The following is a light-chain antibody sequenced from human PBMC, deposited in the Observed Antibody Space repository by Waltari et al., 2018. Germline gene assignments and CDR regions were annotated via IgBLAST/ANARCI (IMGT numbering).Light chain of an antibody. Sequence: DIXMTQSPLSLSVTPGEPASISCRSSQSLLHRNGYNYLDWYLQKPGQSPQLLIYLGSNRASGVPDRFSGSGSGTDFTLKISRVETEDVGVYYCMQALESPRTFGQGTKVEIK. CDR3: MQALESPRT. J-gene: IGKJ1*01. V-gene: IGKV2-28*01. CDR1: QSLLHRNGYNY. CDR2: LGS.